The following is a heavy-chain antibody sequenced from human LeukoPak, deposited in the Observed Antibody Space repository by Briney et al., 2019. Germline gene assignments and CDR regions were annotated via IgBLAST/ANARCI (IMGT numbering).Heavy chain of an antibody. CDR3: ARGLYDFWSGTLFDY. J-gene: IGHJ4*02. D-gene: IGHD3-3*01. CDR1: GYTFTSYD. V-gene: IGHV1-8*03. CDR2: MNPNSGNT. Sequence: ASVKVSCKASGYTFTSYDINWVRQAPGQGLEWMGWMNPNSGNTGYAQKFQGRVTITRNTSISTAYMELSSLRSEDTAVYYCARGLYDFWSGTLFDYWGQGTLVTVSS.